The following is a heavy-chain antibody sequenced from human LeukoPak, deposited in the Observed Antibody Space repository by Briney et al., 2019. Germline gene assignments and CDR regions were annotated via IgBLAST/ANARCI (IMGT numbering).Heavy chain of an antibody. Sequence: PGGSLRLSCAASGFTFSSYWMSWVRQAPGKGLEWVANIKQDGSEKYYVDSVKGRFTISRDNAKNSLYLQMNSLRAEDTAVYYCARTVPYDSSEFDYWGQGTLVTVSS. V-gene: IGHV3-7*01. D-gene: IGHD3-22*01. J-gene: IGHJ4*02. CDR1: GFTFSSYW. CDR3: ARTVPYDSSEFDY. CDR2: IKQDGSEK.